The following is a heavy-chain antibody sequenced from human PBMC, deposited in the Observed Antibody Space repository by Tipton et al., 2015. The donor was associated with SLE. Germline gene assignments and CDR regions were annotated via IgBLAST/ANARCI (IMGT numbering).Heavy chain of an antibody. J-gene: IGHJ2*01. CDR1: GFTFSSYE. CDR2: ISSSGSTI. V-gene: IGHV3-48*03. Sequence: SLRLSCAASGFTFSSYEMNWVRQAPGKGLEWVSYISSSGSTIYYADSVKGRFTISRDNAKNSLYLQMNSLRAEDTAVYYWARGGDIVDYFDLWGRGTLVTVSS. D-gene: IGHD5-12*01. CDR3: ARGGDIVDYFDL.